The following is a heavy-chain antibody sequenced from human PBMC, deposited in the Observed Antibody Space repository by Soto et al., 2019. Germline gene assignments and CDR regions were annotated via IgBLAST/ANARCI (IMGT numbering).Heavy chain of an antibody. J-gene: IGHJ4*02. D-gene: IGHD2-2*03. CDR2: ISYDGSNK. V-gene: IGHV3-30*03. CDR3: ASSVRRAGGLDFDY. CDR1: GFTFSTFG. Sequence: QVQLVESGGGVVQPGRSLRLSCAASGFTFSTFGMHWVRQAPGKGLEWVAAISYDGSNKYYADSVKGRFTSSRDNSKNTLYLQLNALRAHDTAVYYCASSVRRAGGLDFDYWGQGTLVTVSS.